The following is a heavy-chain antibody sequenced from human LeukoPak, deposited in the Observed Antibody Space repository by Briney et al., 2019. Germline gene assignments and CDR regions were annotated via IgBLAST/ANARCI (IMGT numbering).Heavy chain of an antibody. V-gene: IGHV3-23*01. J-gene: IGHJ4*02. CDR1: GFTFSSYA. D-gene: IGHD2-2*01. CDR3: AKGPTAAMVSY. CDR2: ISGSGGST. Sequence: GGSLRLTCAASGFTFSSYAMSWVRQAPGKGLEWVSAISGSGGSTYYADSVKGRFTISRDNSKNTLYLQMNSLRAEDTAVYYCAKGPTAAMVSYWGQGTLVTVSS.